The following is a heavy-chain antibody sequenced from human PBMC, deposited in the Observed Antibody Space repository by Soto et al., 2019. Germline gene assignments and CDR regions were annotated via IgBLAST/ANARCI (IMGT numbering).Heavy chain of an antibody. CDR1: GDSIAGDNW. Sequence: SETRSLTCAVSGDSIAGDNWWSWVRQPPGKGLEWIGEIHHSGATNYNPSLNSRVTISVDKSKNQFSLKLNSVTAADTAMFYCATQGFYRMGVWGRGTTVT. CDR3: ATQGFYRMGV. J-gene: IGHJ6*02. CDR2: IHHSGAT. V-gene: IGHV4-4*02.